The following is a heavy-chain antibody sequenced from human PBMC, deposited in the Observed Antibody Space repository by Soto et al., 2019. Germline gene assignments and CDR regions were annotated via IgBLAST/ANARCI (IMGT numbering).Heavy chain of an antibody. J-gene: IGHJ5*02. CDR3: ARDHSGIGWYVAWFDP. CDR1: GFTFNNHA. V-gene: IGHV1-3*01. D-gene: IGHD6-19*01. Sequence: QLMQSGAEVKKPGASVKVSCKASGFTFNNHAIHWVRQAPGQRLEWMGWINAGNSNTYYSEKFKGIFTFPRDTVATTTYIELTSLTSEDPSIYYCARDHSGIGWYVAWFDPWGQGTLVSVSS. CDR2: INAGNSNT.